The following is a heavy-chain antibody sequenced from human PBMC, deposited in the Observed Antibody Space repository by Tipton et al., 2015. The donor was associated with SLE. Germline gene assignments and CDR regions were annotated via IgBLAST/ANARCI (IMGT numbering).Heavy chain of an antibody. CDR3: ASIGRWVTTDY. V-gene: IGHV3-33*01. CDR1: GFTFSSYG. Sequence: SLRLSCAASGFTFSSYGMHWVRQAPGKGLEWVAVIWYDGSNKYYADSVKGRFTISRDNSKNTLYLQMNSLRAEDTAVYYCASIGRWVTTDYWGQGTLVTVSS. J-gene: IGHJ4*02. D-gene: IGHD4-17*01. CDR2: IWYDGSNK.